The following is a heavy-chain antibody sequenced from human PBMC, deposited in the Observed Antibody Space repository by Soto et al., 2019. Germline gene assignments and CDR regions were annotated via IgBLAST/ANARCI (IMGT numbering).Heavy chain of an antibody. CDR3: ARVGGELSLGLDY. Sequence: QVQLVQSGAEVKKPGSSVKVSCKASGGTFSSYTISWVRRAPGQGLEWMGRIIPILGIANYAQKFQGRVTITADKSTSTAYMELSSLRSEDTAVYYCARVGGELSLGLDYWGQGTLVTVSS. CDR1: GGTFSSYT. D-gene: IGHD3-16*02. CDR2: IIPILGIA. V-gene: IGHV1-69*02. J-gene: IGHJ4*02.